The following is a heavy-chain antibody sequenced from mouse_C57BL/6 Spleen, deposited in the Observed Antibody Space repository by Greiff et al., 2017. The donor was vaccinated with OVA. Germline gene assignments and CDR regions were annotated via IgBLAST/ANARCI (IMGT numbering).Heavy chain of an antibody. J-gene: IGHJ2*01. Sequence: QVHVKQSGAELARPGASVKLSCKASGYTFTSYGISWVKQRTGQGLEWIGEIYPRSGNTYYNEKFKGKATLTADKSSSTAYMELRSLTSEDSAVYFCARSGAVVLDYWGQGTTLTVSS. CDR2: IYPRSGNT. D-gene: IGHD1-1*01. V-gene: IGHV1-81*01. CDR1: GYTFTSYG. CDR3: ARSGAVVLDY.